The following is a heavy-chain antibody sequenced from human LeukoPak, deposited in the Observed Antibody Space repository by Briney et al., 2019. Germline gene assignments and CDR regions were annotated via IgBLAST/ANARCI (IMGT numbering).Heavy chain of an antibody. CDR2: IYYSGST. V-gene: IGHV4-59*12. D-gene: IGHD1-14*01. J-gene: IGHJ5*02. CDR3: ARVRTRPNWFDP. Sequence: PSETLSLTCTVSGGSTSSYFWSWIRQPPGKGLEWIRYIYYSGSTNYNPSLKSRVTISVDTSKNQFSLKLSSVTAADTAVYYCARVRTRPNWFDPWGQGTLVTVSS. CDR1: GGSTSSYF.